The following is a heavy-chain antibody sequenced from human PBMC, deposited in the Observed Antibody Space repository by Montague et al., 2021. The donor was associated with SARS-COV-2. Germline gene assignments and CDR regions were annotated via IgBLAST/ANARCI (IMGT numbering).Heavy chain of an antibody. CDR2: IYYGGST. J-gene: IGHJ2*01. Sequence: SETLSLTCTVSGGSISNILFYWGWIRQSPGKGLEWIGNIYYGGSTYYNPSLKSRVTISVDTSKNQFSLNLISVTAADTATYYCARYVDSCGGSCRNWYFDLWGRGTLVTVSS. D-gene: IGHD2-15*01. CDR1: GGSISNILFY. V-gene: IGHV4-39*01. CDR3: ARYVDSCGGSCRNWYFDL.